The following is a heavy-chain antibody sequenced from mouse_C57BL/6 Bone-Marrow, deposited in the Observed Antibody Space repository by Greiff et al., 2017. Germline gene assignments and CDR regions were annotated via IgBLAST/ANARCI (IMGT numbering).Heavy chain of an antibody. V-gene: IGHV1-55*01. J-gene: IGHJ2*01. D-gene: IGHD1-3*01. Sequence: VKLVESGAELVKPGASVKMSCKASGYTFTSYWITWVKQRPGQGLEWIGDIYPGSGSTNYNEKFKSKATLTVDTSSSTAYMQLSSLTSEDSAVYYCARSGEWGYFDYWGQGTTLTVSS. CDR3: ARSGEWGYFDY. CDR1: GYTFTSYW. CDR2: IYPGSGST.